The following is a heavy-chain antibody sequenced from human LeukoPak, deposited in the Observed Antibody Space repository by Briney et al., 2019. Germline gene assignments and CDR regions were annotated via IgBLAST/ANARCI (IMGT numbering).Heavy chain of an antibody. V-gene: IGHV1-2*02. J-gene: IGHJ4*02. Sequence: ASVKVSCKASGYTFTGYYMHWVRQAPGQGLEWMGWIDPNSGGTSYAQKFQGRVTMTRDTSISTAYMELSRLRSDDTAVYYCATAAAGSNFDYWGQGTLVTVSS. CDR1: GYTFTGYY. CDR2: IDPNSGGT. CDR3: ATAAAGSNFDY. D-gene: IGHD6-13*01.